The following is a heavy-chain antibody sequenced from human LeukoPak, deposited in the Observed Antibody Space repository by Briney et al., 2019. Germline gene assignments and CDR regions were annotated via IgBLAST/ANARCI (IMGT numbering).Heavy chain of an antibody. CDR1: GFTFSSYA. D-gene: IGHD3-10*01. Sequence: GGSRRLSCAASGFTFSSYAMSWVRQAPGKGLEWVSAISGSGGSTYYADSVKGRFTISRDNSKNTLYLQMNSLRAEDTAVYYCAKGRGVIHSILYYWGQGTLVTVSS. CDR2: ISGSGGST. J-gene: IGHJ4*02. V-gene: IGHV3-23*01. CDR3: AKGRGVIHSILYY.